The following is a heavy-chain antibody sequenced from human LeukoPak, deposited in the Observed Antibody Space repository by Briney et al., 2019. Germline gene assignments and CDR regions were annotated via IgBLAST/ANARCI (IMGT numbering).Heavy chain of an antibody. CDR3: ARHLRFLEWFGY. V-gene: IGHV4-39*01. J-gene: IGHJ4*02. CDR1: GGSISSSSYY. D-gene: IGHD3-3*01. Sequence: SETLSLTCTVPGGSISSSSYYWGSIRQPPGKGMEWIGSIYYSGSTYYNTLLKSRVTISVHTSKNQFSLKLISGTSADTAVYDCARHLRFLEWFGYWGEGTLLTV. CDR2: IYYSGST.